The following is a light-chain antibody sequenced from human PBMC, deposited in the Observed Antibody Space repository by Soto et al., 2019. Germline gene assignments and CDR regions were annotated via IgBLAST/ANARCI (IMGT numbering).Light chain of an antibody. CDR2: GAS. CDR3: QQYNKWPPNT. CDR1: QSVSSD. Sequence: EIVMTQSPATLSVSPGERATRSCRASQSVSSDLAWYQQKPGQAPRLLIYGASTRATGIPARFSGSGSGTEFTLTISSLQSADFAVYYCQQYNKWPPNTFGQGTKLEIK. J-gene: IGKJ2*01. V-gene: IGKV3-15*01.